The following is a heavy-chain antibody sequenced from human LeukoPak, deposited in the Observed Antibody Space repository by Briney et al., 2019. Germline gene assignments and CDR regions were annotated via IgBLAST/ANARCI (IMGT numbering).Heavy chain of an antibody. CDR2: IYYSGST. D-gene: IGHD6-13*01. CDR1: GGSISSYY. Sequence: SETLSLTCTVSGGSISSYYWSWIRQPPGKGLEWIGYIYYSGSTNYNPSLRSRVTISVDTSKNQFSLKLSSVTAADTAVYYCARLSSGSSSWYDIDYWGQGTLVTVSS. J-gene: IGHJ4*02. V-gene: IGHV4-59*08. CDR3: ARLSSGSSSWYDIDY.